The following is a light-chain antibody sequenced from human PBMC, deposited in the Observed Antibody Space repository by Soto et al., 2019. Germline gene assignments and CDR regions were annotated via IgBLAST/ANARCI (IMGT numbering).Light chain of an antibody. CDR3: LKYHNLWA. CDR2: RAS. CDR1: QNIYSN. J-gene: IGKJ1*01. Sequence: IVMTQSPATLSVSPGERATLSCRASQNIYSNIAWYQQRPGQAPRLLIYRASTRATGVPARFSGSGSGTEFTLTISSLPSEDLTVYSCLKYHNLWAFGQGTNVDI. V-gene: IGKV3-15*01.